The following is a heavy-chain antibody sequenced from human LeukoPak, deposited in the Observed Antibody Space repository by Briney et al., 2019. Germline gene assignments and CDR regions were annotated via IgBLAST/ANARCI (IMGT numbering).Heavy chain of an antibody. CDR1: GFTFSSYA. Sequence: GGSLRLSCAASGFTFSSYAMSWVRQAPGKGLEWVSAISGSGGSTYYADSVKGRVTISRDNSKNTLYLQMNSLRAEDTAVYYCAKALHYYDSSLLPFDYWGQGTLVTVSS. D-gene: IGHD3-22*01. V-gene: IGHV3-23*01. J-gene: IGHJ4*02. CDR2: ISGSGGST. CDR3: AKALHYYDSSLLPFDY.